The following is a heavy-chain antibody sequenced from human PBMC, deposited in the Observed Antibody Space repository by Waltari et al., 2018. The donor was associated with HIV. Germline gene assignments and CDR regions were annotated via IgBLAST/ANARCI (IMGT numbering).Heavy chain of an antibody. CDR2: ISGDGIGA. V-gene: IGHV3-23*04. Sequence: VQPVGCGGGLVQPGGSTRDACTATGITFSDDGMSWFRQAQGKRLSWVSVISGDGIGAYYADSVSGRFTISRDNSQDTLYLQMSSLRAEHTAIYFCAKDGPYSSSPLDSWGQGTLVIVSS. J-gene: IGHJ4*02. D-gene: IGHD6-6*01. CDR1: GITFSDDG. CDR3: AKDGPYSSSPLDS.